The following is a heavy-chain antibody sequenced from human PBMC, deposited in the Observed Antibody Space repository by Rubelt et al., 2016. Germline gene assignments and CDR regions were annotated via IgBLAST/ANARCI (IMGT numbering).Heavy chain of an antibody. Sequence: QVQLQQWGAGLLKPSETLSLTCAVYGGSFSGYYWSWIRQPPGKGLEWIGEINHSGSTNYNPSLKSRVTTSVDTSKNQFSLKLSSVIAADTAVYYCARGRVVVAATSDWFDPWGQGTLVTVSS. CDR1: GGSFSGYY. CDR2: INHSGST. CDR3: ARGRVVVAATSDWFDP. V-gene: IGHV4-34*01. D-gene: IGHD2-15*01. J-gene: IGHJ5*02.